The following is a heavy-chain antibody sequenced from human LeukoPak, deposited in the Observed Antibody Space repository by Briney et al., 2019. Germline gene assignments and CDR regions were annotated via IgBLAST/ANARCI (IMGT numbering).Heavy chain of an antibody. CDR2: IYYSGST. V-gene: IGHV4-59*01. J-gene: IGHJ6*04. D-gene: IGHD3-10*01. Sequence: SETLSLTCTVSGGSISSYYWSWIRQPPGKGLEWIGYIYYSGSTNYNPSLKSRVTISVDTPKNQFSLKLSSVTAADTAVYYCAVGGTYGSGSYYYYYGMDVWGKGTTVTVSS. CDR1: GGSISSYY. CDR3: AVGGTYGSGSYYYYYGMDV.